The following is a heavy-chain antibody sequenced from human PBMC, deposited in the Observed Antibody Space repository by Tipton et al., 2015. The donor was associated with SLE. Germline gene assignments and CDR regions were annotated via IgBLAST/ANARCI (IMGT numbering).Heavy chain of an antibody. D-gene: IGHD6-13*01. V-gene: IGHV4-59*01. CDR1: GGSISSYY. Sequence: TLSLTCTVSGGSISSYYWSWIRQPPGKGLEWIGYIYYSGSTNYNPSLKSRVTISVDTSKNQFSLKLSSVTAADTAVYYCATQISHSSSWKDYFDYWGQGTLVTVSS. CDR2: IYYSGST. J-gene: IGHJ4*02. CDR3: ATQISHSSSWKDYFDY.